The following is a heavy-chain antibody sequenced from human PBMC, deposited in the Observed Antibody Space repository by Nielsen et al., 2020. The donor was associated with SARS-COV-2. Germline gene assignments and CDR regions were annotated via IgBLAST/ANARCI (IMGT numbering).Heavy chain of an antibody. Sequence: SETLSLTCAVYGGSFSGYYWSWIRQPPGKGLEWIGEINHSGSTNYNPSLKNRVTISVDTSKNQFSLKLSSVTAADTAVYYCARGVYYGSGTHFDYWGQGTLVTVSS. V-gene: IGHV4-34*01. CDR1: GGSFSGYY. J-gene: IGHJ4*02. CDR3: ARGVYYGSGTHFDY. CDR2: INHSGST. D-gene: IGHD3-10*01.